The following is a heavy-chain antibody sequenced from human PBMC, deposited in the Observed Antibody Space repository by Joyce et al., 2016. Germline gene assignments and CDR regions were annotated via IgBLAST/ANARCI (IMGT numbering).Heavy chain of an antibody. Sequence: QVQLVESGGGVVQPGKSLRLSCAASGFTFQDHALHWVRQAPGKGLEWVEVVSYDANNIYYADSVKGRFTISRDDSRNTLYLQMNSLTVEDTATYYCARGRGYIYGFNDYWGQGTLVTVSS. J-gene: IGHJ4*02. D-gene: IGHD5-18*01. CDR1: GFTFQDHA. V-gene: IGHV3-30*04. CDR3: ARGRGYIYGFNDY. CDR2: VSYDANNI.